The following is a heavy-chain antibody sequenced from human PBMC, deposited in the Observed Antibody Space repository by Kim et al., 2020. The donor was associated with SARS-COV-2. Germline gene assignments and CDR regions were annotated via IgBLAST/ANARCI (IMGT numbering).Heavy chain of an antibody. D-gene: IGHD6-13*01. CDR1: GFTFSSYA. J-gene: IGHJ6*02. V-gene: IGHV3-30*04. CDR3: ARGGGGGSWQGDGMDV. CDR2: ISYDGSNK. Sequence: GGSLRLSCAASGFTFSSYAMHWVRQAPGKGLEWVAVISYDGSNKYYADSVKGRFTISRDYSKNTLYLQMNSLRAEDTAVYYCARGGGGGSWQGDGMDVWGQGTTVTVSS.